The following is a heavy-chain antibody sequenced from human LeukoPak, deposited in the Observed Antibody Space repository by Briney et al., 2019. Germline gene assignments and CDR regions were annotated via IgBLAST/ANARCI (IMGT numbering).Heavy chain of an antibody. Sequence: GGSLRLSCAASGFTFSSYSMNCVRQAPGKGLEWVAYISRISSTRYYADSVKGRFTISRDNAKNSLYLQMNSLRAEDTAVYFCARGCNGIDYWGEGTLVTVSS. CDR2: ISRISSTR. CDR3: ARGCNGIDY. D-gene: IGHD1-14*01. CDR1: GFTFSSYS. V-gene: IGHV3-48*01. J-gene: IGHJ4*02.